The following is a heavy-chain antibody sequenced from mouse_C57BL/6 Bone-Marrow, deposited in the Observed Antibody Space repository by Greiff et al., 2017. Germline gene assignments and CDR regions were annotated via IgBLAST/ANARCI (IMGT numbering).Heavy chain of an antibody. Sequence: VQLQQPGAELVKPGASVKLSCKASGYTFTSYWMHWVKQRPGQGLEWIGMVHPNSGSTNYNEKFKSKATLTVDKSSSTAYMQLSSLTSEYSAVYYCARWELFDYWGQGTTLTVSS. CDR3: ARWELFDY. CDR1: GYTFTSYW. D-gene: IGHD4-1*01. V-gene: IGHV1-64*01. J-gene: IGHJ2*01. CDR2: VHPNSGST.